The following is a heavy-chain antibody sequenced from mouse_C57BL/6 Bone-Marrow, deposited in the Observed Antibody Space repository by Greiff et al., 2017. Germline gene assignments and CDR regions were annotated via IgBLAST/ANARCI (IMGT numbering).Heavy chain of an antibody. Sequence: QVQLKQSGAELARPGASVKLSCKASGYTFTSYGISWVKQRTGQGLEWIGEIYPRSGNTYYNEKFKGKATLTADKSSSTAYMELRSLTSEDSAVYFCARERAITTGAYWGQGTLVTVSA. CDR2: IYPRSGNT. V-gene: IGHV1-81*01. CDR1: GYTFTSYG. CDR3: ARERAITTGAY. D-gene: IGHD1-1*01. J-gene: IGHJ3*01.